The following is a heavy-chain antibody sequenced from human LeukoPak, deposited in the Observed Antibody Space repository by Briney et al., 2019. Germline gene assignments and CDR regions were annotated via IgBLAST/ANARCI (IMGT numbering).Heavy chain of an antibody. V-gene: IGHV1-69*06. CDR3: ASIGYSSSWDFDY. CDR1: GGTFSSYA. D-gene: IGHD6-13*01. J-gene: IGHJ4*02. CDR2: IIPIFGTA. Sequence: SVKVSCRASGGTFSSYAISWVRQAPGQGLEWMGGIIPIFGTANYAQKFQGRVTITADKSTSTAYMELSSLRSEDTAVYYCASIGYSSSWDFDYWGQGTLVTVSS.